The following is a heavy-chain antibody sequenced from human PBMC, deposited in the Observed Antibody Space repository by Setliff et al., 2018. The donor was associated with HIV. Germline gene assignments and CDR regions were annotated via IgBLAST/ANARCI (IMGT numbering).Heavy chain of an antibody. CDR1: GDSISSSSNY. Sequence: SETLSLTCTVSGDSISSSSNYWGWIRQPPGKGLEWIGSIYYSGSTHYNPSLKSRVSISVDTSKSQFSLKLISVTATDTAVYYCARHPLSRRSLEWFAPGDYWGQGTLVTVSS. CDR3: ARHPLSRRSLEWFAPGDY. J-gene: IGHJ4*02. V-gene: IGHV4-39*01. CDR2: IYYSGST. D-gene: IGHD3-3*01.